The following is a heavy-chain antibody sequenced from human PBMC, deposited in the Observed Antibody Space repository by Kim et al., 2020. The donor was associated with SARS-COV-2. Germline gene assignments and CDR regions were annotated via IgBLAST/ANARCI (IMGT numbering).Heavy chain of an antibody. Sequence: SETLSLTCTVSGGSISSYYWSWIRQPPGKGLGWIGYIYYSGSTNYNPSLKSRVTISVDTSKNQFSLKLSSVTAADTAVYYCASITMIGAHFDPWGQGTLVTVSS. D-gene: IGHD3-10*02. J-gene: IGHJ5*02. CDR2: IYYSGST. CDR1: GGSISSYY. CDR3: ASITMIGAHFDP. V-gene: IGHV4-59*01.